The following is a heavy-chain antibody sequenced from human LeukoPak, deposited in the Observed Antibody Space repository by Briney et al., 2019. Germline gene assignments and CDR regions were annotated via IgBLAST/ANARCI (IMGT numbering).Heavy chain of an antibody. CDR2: ISSSSTYI. J-gene: IGHJ4*02. CDR1: GFTFSTYS. CDR3: ARDLAWGAFDY. Sequence: GGSLRLSCAASGFTFSTYSMNWVRQAPGKGLEWVSSISSSSTYIYYADSVKGRFTISRDNAKNSLYLQMNSLRAEDTAVYYCARDLAWGAFDYWGQGTLVTVSS. V-gene: IGHV3-21*04. D-gene: IGHD3-16*01.